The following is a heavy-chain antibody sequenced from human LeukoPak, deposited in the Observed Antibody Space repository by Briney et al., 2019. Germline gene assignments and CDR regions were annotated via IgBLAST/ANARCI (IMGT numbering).Heavy chain of an antibody. Sequence: SVKVSCKASGGTFSSYAISWVRQAPGQGLEWMGGIIPIFGTANYAQKFQGRVTITADESTSTAYMELSSLRSEDTAVYYCARDPYYYDSSGYYHYYYYYGMDVWGQGTTVTVSS. CDR2: IIPIFGTA. CDR3: ARDPYYYDSSGYYHYYYYYGMDV. V-gene: IGHV1-69*13. D-gene: IGHD3-22*01. J-gene: IGHJ6*02. CDR1: GGTFSSYA.